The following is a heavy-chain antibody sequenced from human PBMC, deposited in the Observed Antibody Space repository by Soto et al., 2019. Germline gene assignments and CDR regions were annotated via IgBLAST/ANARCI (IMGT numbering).Heavy chain of an antibody. CDR2: IIPIFGTA. D-gene: IGHD2-15*01. Sequence: GASVKVSCKASGGTFSSYAISWVRQAPGQGLEWMGGIIPIFGTANYAQKFQGRVTITADESTSTAYMELSSLRSEDTAVYYCARQRIGPSPYHYYGMDVWGQGTTVTVSS. V-gene: IGHV1-69*13. CDR1: GGTFSSYA. CDR3: ARQRIGPSPYHYYGMDV. J-gene: IGHJ6*02.